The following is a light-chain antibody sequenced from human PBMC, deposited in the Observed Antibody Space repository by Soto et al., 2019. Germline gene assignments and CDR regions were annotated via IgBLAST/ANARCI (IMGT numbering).Light chain of an antibody. Sequence: QSVLTQPASVSGSPGQSITISCTGTSNDVGGYNFVSWYQQHPGTAPKLMIYEVTNRPSGVSNRFSGSKSGNTASLTISGLLAEDEADYYCSSYTSSATRVFGGGTKLTVL. CDR2: EVT. J-gene: IGLJ3*02. CDR1: SNDVGGYNF. V-gene: IGLV2-14*01. CDR3: SSYTSSATRV.